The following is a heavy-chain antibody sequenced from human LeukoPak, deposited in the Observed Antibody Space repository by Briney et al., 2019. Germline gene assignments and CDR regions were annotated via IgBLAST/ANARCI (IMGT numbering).Heavy chain of an antibody. J-gene: IGHJ3*02. D-gene: IGHD3-16*01. Sequence: PSETLSLTCTVSSGSISDYYWSWIRHPPGRGLEWIGYIYSSGSTNYNPSLKSRVTISVDTSKNQFSLKLSSVTAADTAVYYCARHGGGVTNDAFDIWGQGTMVTVSS. V-gene: IGHV4-59*08. CDR3: ARHGGGVTNDAFDI. CDR1: SGSISDYY. CDR2: IYSSGST.